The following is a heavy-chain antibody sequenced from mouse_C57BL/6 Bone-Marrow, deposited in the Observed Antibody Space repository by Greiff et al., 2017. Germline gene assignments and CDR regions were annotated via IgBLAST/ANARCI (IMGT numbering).Heavy chain of an antibody. V-gene: IGHV8-8*01. CDR3: DRVLDYYGDAMDY. D-gene: IGHD1-1*01. J-gene: IGHJ4*01. CDR2: IWSDDDT. CDR1: GFSLSTFGMG. Sequence: QVTLKVSGPGILLPSQTLSLTCSFSGFSLSTFGMGVGWIRQPSGKGLEWLAHIWSDDDTYYHPALKSPLPISKDTSKNPVFLKIATVATADTATYCCDRVLDYYGDAMDYWGQGTSVTVS.